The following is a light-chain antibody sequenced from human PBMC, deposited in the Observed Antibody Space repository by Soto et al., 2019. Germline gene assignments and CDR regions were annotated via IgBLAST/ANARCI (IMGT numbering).Light chain of an antibody. CDR2: GVS. CDR3: QQYGDSPWT. J-gene: IGKJ1*01. V-gene: IGKV3-20*01. CDR1: QSVSRSY. Sequence: EIVLTQSPGSLSLSPGDRASLSCRTTQSVSRSYLAWYQQKPGQAPRLLMYGVSNRATGIPDRFSGSGSGTDFTLIISRLEPEDFAVYYCQQYGDSPWTFGQGTKVELK.